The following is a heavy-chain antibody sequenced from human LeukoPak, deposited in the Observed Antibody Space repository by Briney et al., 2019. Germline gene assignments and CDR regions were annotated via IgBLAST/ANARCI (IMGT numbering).Heavy chain of an antibody. CDR2: ISSSSSTI. CDR3: ARESPYYDSSGFAFGF. V-gene: IGHV3-48*01. D-gene: IGHD3-22*01. J-gene: IGHJ4*02. CDR1: GFTFTRYS. Sequence: PGGSLRLSCAASGFTFTRYSMNWVRQAPGKGLEWVSYISSSSSTIYYADSVKGRFTISRDNAKNSLYLQMNSLRAEDTAVYYCARESPYYDSSGFAFGFWGQGTLVTVSS.